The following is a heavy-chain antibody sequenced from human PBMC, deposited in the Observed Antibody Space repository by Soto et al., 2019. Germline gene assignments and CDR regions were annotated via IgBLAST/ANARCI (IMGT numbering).Heavy chain of an antibody. D-gene: IGHD3-9*01. Sequence: SETLSLTCTVSGGSISSYYWSWIRQPPGKGLEWIGYIYYSGSTNYNPSLKSRVTISVDTSKNQFSLKLSSVTAADTAVYYCARVGYDILTGWLPLARWGQGTLVTVSS. V-gene: IGHV4-59*01. CDR3: ARVGYDILTGWLPLAR. CDR1: GGSISSYY. J-gene: IGHJ4*02. CDR2: IYYSGST.